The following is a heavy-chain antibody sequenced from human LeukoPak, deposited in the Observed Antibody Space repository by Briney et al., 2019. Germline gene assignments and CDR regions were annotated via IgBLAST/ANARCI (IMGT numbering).Heavy chain of an antibody. Sequence: GGSLRLSWAASGFTFSSYGMHWVRQAPGKGLEWVAVIWYDGSNKYYADSVKGRFTISRDNSKNTLYLQMNSLRAEDTAVYYCAKNRSPFGETDYFDYWGQGTLVTVSS. J-gene: IGHJ4*02. CDR3: AKNRSPFGETDYFDY. V-gene: IGHV3-33*06. CDR1: GFTFSSYG. CDR2: IWYDGSNK. D-gene: IGHD3-10*01.